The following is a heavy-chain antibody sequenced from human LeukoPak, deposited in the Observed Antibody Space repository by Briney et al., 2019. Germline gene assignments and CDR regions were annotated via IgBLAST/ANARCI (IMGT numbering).Heavy chain of an antibody. Sequence: SETLSLTCTVSGGSISSSSYYWGWFRQPPGKGLEWIGSIYYSGSTYYNPSLKSRVTISVDTSKNQFSLKLSSVTAADTAVYYCARDNESWVWGSYRYISALGPQSTYFDYWGQGTLVTVSS. D-gene: IGHD3-16*02. CDR1: GGSISSSSYY. V-gene: IGHV4-39*07. CDR2: IYYSGST. CDR3: ARDNESWVWGSYRYISALGPQSTYFDY. J-gene: IGHJ4*02.